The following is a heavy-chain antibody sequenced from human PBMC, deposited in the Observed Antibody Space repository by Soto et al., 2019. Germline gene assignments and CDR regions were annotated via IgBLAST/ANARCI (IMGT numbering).Heavy chain of an antibody. V-gene: IGHV3-30-3*01. CDR3: ARDLGCSSTSCYHYYGMDV. CDR2: ISYDGSNK. CDR1: GFTSSSYA. Sequence: AGSLRLSCAASGFTSSSYAMHWVRQAPGKGLEWVAVISYDGSNKYYADSVKGRFTISRDNSKNTLYLQMNSLRAEDTAVYYCARDLGCSSTSCYHYYGMDVWGQGTTVTVSS. D-gene: IGHD2-2*01. J-gene: IGHJ6*02.